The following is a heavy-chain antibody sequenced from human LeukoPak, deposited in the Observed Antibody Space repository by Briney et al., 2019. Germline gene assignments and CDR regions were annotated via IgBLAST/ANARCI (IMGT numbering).Heavy chain of an antibody. Sequence: ASVKVSCKASGGTFSSYAISWVRQAPGQGLEWMGGIIPIFGTANYAQKFQGRVTITTDESTSTAYMELSSLRSEDTAVYYCASGGYSSGWYWNYWGQGTLVTVSS. CDR2: IIPIFGTA. V-gene: IGHV1-69*05. CDR3: ASGGYSSGWYWNY. D-gene: IGHD6-19*01. CDR1: GGTFSSYA. J-gene: IGHJ4*02.